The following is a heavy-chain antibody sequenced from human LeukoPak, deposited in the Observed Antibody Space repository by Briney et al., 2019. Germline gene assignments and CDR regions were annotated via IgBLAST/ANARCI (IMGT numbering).Heavy chain of an antibody. CDR1: GGSFSGYY. Sequence: PSETLSLTCAVYGGSFSGYYWSWIRQPPGKGLEWIGEINHSGSTNYNPSLKSRVTISVDTSKNQFSLKLSSVTAADTAVYYCARTFFNFWSGYYTYYFDYWGRGTLVTVSS. CDR3: ARTFFNFWSGYYTYYFDY. CDR2: INHSGST. J-gene: IGHJ4*02. D-gene: IGHD3-3*01. V-gene: IGHV4-34*01.